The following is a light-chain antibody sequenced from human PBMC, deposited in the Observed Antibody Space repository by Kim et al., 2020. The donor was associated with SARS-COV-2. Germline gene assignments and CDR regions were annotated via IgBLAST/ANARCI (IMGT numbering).Light chain of an antibody. CDR3: HQYTNWPEYT. Sequence: EIVMTQSPATLSVSPGERDTLSGRASQSVSGELAWYQQKPGQAPRLLIYGAATRAAGIPARFSGSGSGTDYSLTISNLKSEDFAIFYCHQYTNWPEYTFGQGTKLEI. CDR2: GAA. CDR1: QSVSGE. J-gene: IGKJ2*01. V-gene: IGKV3-15*01.